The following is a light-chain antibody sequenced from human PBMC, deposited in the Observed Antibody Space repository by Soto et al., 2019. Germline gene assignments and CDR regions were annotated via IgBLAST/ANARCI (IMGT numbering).Light chain of an antibody. CDR2: EVT. CDR1: SSDVGSYDL. J-gene: IGLJ1*01. Sequence: SVLTQPASVSGSPGQSITISCTGTSSDVGSYDLVSWYQQHPGKAPKLMIYEVTKRPSGVSNRFSGSKSGNTASLTISGLQAEDEADYCCCSYAGSSTFLYVFGTGTKVTVL. CDR3: CSYAGSSTFLYV. V-gene: IGLV2-23*02.